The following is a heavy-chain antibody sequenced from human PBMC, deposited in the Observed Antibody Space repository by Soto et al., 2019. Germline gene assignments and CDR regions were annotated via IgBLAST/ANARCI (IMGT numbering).Heavy chain of an antibody. J-gene: IGHJ4*02. CDR3: AREGGSIAARRCFDY. CDR2: ISSSGSTI. V-gene: IGHV3-11*01. Sequence: PGWSLRLSCAASGFTFSDYYMSWIRQAPGKGLEWVSYISSSGSTIYYADSVKGRFTISRDNAKNSLYLQMNSLRAEDTAVYYCAREGGSIAARRCFDYWGQGTLVTVSS. D-gene: IGHD6-6*01. CDR1: GFTFSDYY.